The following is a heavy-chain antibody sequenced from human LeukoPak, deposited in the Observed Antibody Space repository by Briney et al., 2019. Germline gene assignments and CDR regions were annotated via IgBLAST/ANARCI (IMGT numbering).Heavy chain of an antibody. V-gene: IGHV3-43D*03. J-gene: IGHJ4*02. CDR1: GFTFDDYA. D-gene: IGHD6-19*01. Sequence: PGGSLRLSCAASGFTFDDYAMHWVRQAPGKGLEWVSLISWDGGSTYYADSVKGRFTISRDNSKNSLYLQMNSLRAEDTALYYCAKASSGWYPSYFDYWGQGTLVTVFS. CDR3: AKASSGWYPSYFDY. CDR2: ISWDGGST.